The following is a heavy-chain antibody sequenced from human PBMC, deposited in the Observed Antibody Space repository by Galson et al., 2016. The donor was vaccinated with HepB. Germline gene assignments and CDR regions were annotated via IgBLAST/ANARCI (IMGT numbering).Heavy chain of an antibody. V-gene: IGHV3-30*18. J-gene: IGHJ4*02. Sequence: LRLSCAASGFTFSSYGMHWVRQAPGKGLEWVAVISYDGSSKYYADSVKGRFTISRDNSKNTLYVQMNSLRAEDTALYYCAKDSPYSSGWSTYWGQGTLVTVSS. CDR3: AKDSPYSSGWSTY. CDR2: ISYDGSSK. CDR1: GFTFSSYG. D-gene: IGHD6-19*01.